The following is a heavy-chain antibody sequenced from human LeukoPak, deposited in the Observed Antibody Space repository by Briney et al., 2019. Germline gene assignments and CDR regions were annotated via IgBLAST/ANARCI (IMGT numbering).Heavy chain of an antibody. CDR3: AKARASGYDYWANDY. Sequence: PGGSLRLSCAASGFTFSSYAMSWVRQAPGKGLEWVSAISGSGGSTYYADSVKGRSTISRDNSKNTLYLQMNSLRAEDTAVYYCAKARASGYDYWANDYWGQGTLVTVSS. CDR1: GFTFSSYA. CDR2: ISGSGGST. V-gene: IGHV3-23*01. J-gene: IGHJ4*02. D-gene: IGHD5-12*01.